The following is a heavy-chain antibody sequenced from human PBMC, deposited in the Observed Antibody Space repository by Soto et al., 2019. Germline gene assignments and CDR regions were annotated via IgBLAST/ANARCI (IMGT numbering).Heavy chain of an antibody. Sequence: PSETLSLTCAVSGGSISNGGYSWSWIRQPPGKGLEWIGYVHDSWGSHYNPSHKRRVAISLDTSKSQFSLKLPSVTATDTAVYYCVRQGFGALHGLVDVWGQGTTVTVSS. J-gene: IGHJ6*02. CDR1: GGSISNGGYS. D-gene: IGHD3-10*01. CDR2: VHDSWGS. V-gene: IGHV4-30-4*07. CDR3: VRQGFGALHGLVDV.